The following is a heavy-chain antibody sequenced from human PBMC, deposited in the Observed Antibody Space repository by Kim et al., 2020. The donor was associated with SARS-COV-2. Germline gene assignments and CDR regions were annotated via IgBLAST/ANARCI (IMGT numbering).Heavy chain of an antibody. D-gene: IGHD6-6*01. J-gene: IGHJ4*02. CDR3: AKDLKGSSSSRRVYYFDY. V-gene: IGHV3-23*01. Sequence: KGRFTISRDNSKNTLYLQMNSLRAEDTAVYYCAKDLKGSSSSRRVYYFDYWGQGTLVTVSS.